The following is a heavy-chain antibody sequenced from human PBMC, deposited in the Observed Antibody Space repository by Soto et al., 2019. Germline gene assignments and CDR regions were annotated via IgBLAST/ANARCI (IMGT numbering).Heavy chain of an antibody. CDR2: INHSGST. CDR1: GGSFSGYY. D-gene: IGHD1-26*01. J-gene: IGHJ6*02. CDR3: ASGSYYDYYYYGMDV. V-gene: IGHV4-34*01. Sequence: PSETLSLTCAVYGGSFSGYYWSWIRQPPGKGLEWIGEINHSGSTNYNPSLKSRVTISVDTSKNQFSLKLSSVTAADTAVYYCASGSYYDYYYYGMDVWGQGTTVTVSS.